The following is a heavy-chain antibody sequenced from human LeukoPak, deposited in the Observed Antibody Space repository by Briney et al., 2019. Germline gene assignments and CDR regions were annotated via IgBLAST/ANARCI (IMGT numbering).Heavy chain of an antibody. CDR1: GFTFSNAW. V-gene: IGHV3-15*07. J-gene: IGHJ6*02. CDR2: IKSKTDGGTT. Sequence: GGSLRLSCVASGFTFSNAWMNWVRQAPGKGLEWVGRIKSKTDGGTTDYAAPVKGRFTISRDDSKNTLYLQMNSLKTEDTAVYYCTTTAGSGVEVYYYYGMDVWGQGTTVTVSS. D-gene: IGHD6-25*01. CDR3: TTTAGSGVEVYYYYGMDV.